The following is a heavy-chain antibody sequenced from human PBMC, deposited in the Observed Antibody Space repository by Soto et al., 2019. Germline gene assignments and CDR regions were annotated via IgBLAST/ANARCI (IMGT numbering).Heavy chain of an antibody. V-gene: IGHV2-5*02. Sequence: QITLKESGPTLVKPTQTLTLTCTFSGFSLSSSAVGVGWIRQPPGKAPEWLALIYWDGDKHYSPSPKSRLTITKDPPKNQVLLTMTHMDTVDTATYYCARGSGWLPDHWGQGILVTVSS. J-gene: IGHJ4*02. D-gene: IGHD6-19*01. CDR3: ARGSGWLPDH. CDR1: GFSLSSSAVG. CDR2: IYWDGDK.